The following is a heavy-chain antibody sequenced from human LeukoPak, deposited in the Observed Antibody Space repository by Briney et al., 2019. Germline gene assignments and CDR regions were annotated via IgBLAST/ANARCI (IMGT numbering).Heavy chain of an antibody. CDR1: GFTISSYG. CDR3: AKDVESSGYDHFDY. CDR2: IRYDGSNK. D-gene: IGHD5-12*01. Sequence: PGGSLRLSCAASGFTISSYGMHWVRQAPGKGLEWVAFIRYDGSNKYYADSVKGRFTISRDNSKNTLYLQMNSLRAEDTAVYYCAKDVESSGYDHFDYWGQGTLVTVSS. J-gene: IGHJ4*02. V-gene: IGHV3-30*02.